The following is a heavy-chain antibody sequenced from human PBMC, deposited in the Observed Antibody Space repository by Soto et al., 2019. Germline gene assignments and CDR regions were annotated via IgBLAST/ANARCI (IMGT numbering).Heavy chain of an antibody. V-gene: IGHV3-23*01. Sequence: LRLSCAASGFTFSNYATSWVRQAPGKGLEWVSAISASVGSTYYTDSVKGRFTISRDNSKNTLYLQMNSLRAEDTAVYYCAKGGQSYDYWGQGTLVTVSS. CDR1: GFTFSNYA. CDR3: AKGGQSYDY. J-gene: IGHJ4*02. CDR2: ISASVGST. D-gene: IGHD3-10*01.